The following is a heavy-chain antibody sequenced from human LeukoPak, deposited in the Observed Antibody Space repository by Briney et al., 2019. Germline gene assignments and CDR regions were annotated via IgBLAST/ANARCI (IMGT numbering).Heavy chain of an antibody. CDR3: ARASYSYDINGWVPFDY. CDR1: GNSISSGDNY. D-gene: IGHD3-22*01. V-gene: IGHV4-61*02. J-gene: IGHJ4*02. Sequence: SETLSLTCTVSGNSISSGDNYWSWIRQPAGKGLEWIGRIYTSGSTNYNPSLKSRVTISGDTSKNQFSLRLSSVTAADTAAYYCARASYSYDINGWVPFDYWGQGTLVTVSS. CDR2: IYTSGST.